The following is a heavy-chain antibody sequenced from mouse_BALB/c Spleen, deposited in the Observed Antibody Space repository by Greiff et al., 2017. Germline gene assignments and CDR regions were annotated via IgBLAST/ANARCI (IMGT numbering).Heavy chain of an antibody. CDR3: TRGALDY. D-gene: IGHD3-1*01. Sequence: QVQLQQSGPDLVKPGASVKISCKASGYSFTGYYMHWVKQRPGQGLEWIGEINPSNGGTNFNEKFKSKATLTVDKSSSTAYMQLSSLTSEDSAVYYCTRGALDYWGQGTTLTVSS. V-gene: IGHV1S81*02. J-gene: IGHJ2*01. CDR1: GYSFTGYY. CDR2: INPSNGGT.